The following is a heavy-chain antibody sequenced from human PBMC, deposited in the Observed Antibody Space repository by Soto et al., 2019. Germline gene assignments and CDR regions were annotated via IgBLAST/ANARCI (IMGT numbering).Heavy chain of an antibody. CDR1: GGTFSSYA. Sequence: SLKVSCKASGGTFSSYAISWVRQAPGQGLEWMGGIIPIFGTANYAQKFQGRVTITADESTSTAYMELSSLRSEDTAVYYCASHCGGGCYTAYYYYYGMDVWGQGTTVTVSS. CDR2: IIPIFGTA. D-gene: IGHD2-21*02. J-gene: IGHJ6*02. CDR3: ASHCGGGCYTAYYYYYGMDV. V-gene: IGHV1-69*13.